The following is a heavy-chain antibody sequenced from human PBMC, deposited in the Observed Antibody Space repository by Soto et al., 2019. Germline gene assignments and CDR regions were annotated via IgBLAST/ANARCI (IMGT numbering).Heavy chain of an antibody. CDR2: IYYSGST. V-gene: IGHV4-30-4*01. J-gene: IGHJ3*02. Sequence: QVQLQESGPGLVKPSQTLSLTCTVSGGSISSGDYYWSWIRQPPGKGLEWIGHIYYSGSTYYNPSLKSRXXLXVXXSKNQFSLKLSSVTAADTAVYYCASTSYAYDAFDIWGQGTMVTVSS. D-gene: IGHD4-17*01. CDR3: ASTSYAYDAFDI. CDR1: GGSISSGDYY.